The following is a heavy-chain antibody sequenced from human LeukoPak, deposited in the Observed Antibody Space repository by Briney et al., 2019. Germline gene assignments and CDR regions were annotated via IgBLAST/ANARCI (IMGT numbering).Heavy chain of an antibody. J-gene: IGHJ4*02. CDR3: AKESNDFWSGYLYFDY. D-gene: IGHD3-3*01. CDR2: ISYDGSNK. CDR1: GFTFSSHG. V-gene: IGHV3-30*18. Sequence: PGRSLRLSCAASGFTFSSHGMHWVRQAPGRGLEWVAVISYDGSNKYYADSVKGRFTISRDNSKNTLYLQMNSLRAEDTAVYYCAKESNDFWSGYLYFDYWGQGTLVTVSS.